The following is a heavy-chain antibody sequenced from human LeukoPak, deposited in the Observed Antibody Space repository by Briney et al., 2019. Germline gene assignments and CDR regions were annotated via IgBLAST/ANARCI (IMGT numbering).Heavy chain of an antibody. J-gene: IGHJ4*02. CDR1: GYTFTSYY. V-gene: IGHV1-46*01. CDR2: INPSGGST. Sequence: ASVKVSCKASGYTFTSYYMHWVRQAPGQGLEWMGIINPSGGSTSYAQKFQGRVTMTRDTSTSTVYMELSSPRSEDTAVYYCARVGGIAARRNYFDYWGQGTLVTVSS. CDR3: ARVGGIAARRNYFDY. D-gene: IGHD6-6*01.